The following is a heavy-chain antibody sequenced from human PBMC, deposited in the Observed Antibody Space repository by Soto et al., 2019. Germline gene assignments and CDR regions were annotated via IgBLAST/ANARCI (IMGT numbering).Heavy chain of an antibody. J-gene: IGHJ6*03. CDR2: ISGFNGNT. D-gene: IGHD6-19*01. V-gene: IGHV1-18*01. CDR3: ARDRGVAPPVAGNTHYYYYMDV. Sequence: QDQLVQSGAEVKKPGASVTVSCKASGYSFTNYGITWVRQAPGQGLEWIGWISGFNGNTHYAQKVQGRDTTTTAASTSTAYMELRRLRSDDTGVYYCARDRGVAPPVAGNTHYYYYMDVWGKGTTVTVSS. CDR1: GYSFTNYG.